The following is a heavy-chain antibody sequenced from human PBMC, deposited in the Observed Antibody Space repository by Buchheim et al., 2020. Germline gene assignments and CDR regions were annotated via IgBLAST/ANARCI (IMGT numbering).Heavy chain of an antibody. D-gene: IGHD1-1*01. CDR3: ARYRSMGYAPYYYYGMDV. CDR1: GYSFTDYD. Sequence: QVQLVQSGAEVKKPGASVKVSCKASGYSFTDYDINWVRQATGQGLEWMGWMNPNSGNTGYAQKFQGRVTMTRNTSISTAYMELSSLRSEDTAVYYCARYRSMGYAPYYYYGMDVWGQGTTVTVSS. J-gene: IGHJ6*02. V-gene: IGHV1-8*01. CDR2: MNPNSGNT.